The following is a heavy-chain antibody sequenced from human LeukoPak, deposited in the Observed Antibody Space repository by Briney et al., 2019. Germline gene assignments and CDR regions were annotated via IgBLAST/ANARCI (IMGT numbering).Heavy chain of an antibody. CDR3: TREAAAGIDY. V-gene: IGHV3-7*01. CDR2: IKEDGSEK. CDR1: GFTLKNYW. Sequence: PGGSLRLSCAASGFTLKNYWMSWVRQAPGKGLEWVAHIKEDGSEKYHVDSVKGRFTISRDNAKNSLYLQMNSLRAEDTAVYFCTREAAAGIDYWGQGTLVTVSS. D-gene: IGHD6-13*01. J-gene: IGHJ4*02.